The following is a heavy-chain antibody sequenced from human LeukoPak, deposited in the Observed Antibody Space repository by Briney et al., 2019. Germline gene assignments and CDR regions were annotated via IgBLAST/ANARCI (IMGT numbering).Heavy chain of an antibody. V-gene: IGHV3-7*01. Sequence: GGSLRLSXAASGFTFSSYSMNWVRQAPGKGLEWVANVKQDGSEKDYVDCVKGRFTISRDNAKNLLYLQMNSLRTEDTAVYYCSRVGPGGAGAFDYWGQGTLVTVSS. CDR3: SRVGPGGAGAFDY. CDR2: VKQDGSEK. D-gene: IGHD6-13*01. CDR1: GFTFSSYS. J-gene: IGHJ4*02.